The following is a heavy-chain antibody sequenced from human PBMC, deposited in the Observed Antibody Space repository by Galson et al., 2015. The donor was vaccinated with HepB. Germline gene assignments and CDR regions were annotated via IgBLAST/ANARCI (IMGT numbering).Heavy chain of an antibody. CDR3: VKDSGSRGGAYDI. J-gene: IGHJ3*02. CDR1: GFAFRQYI. D-gene: IGHD1-26*01. CDR2: ISAGGSST. V-gene: IGHV3-23*01. Sequence: SLRLSCAASGFAFRQYIMSWVRQAPGKGLEWVSGISAGGSSTYYADSVKGRFAISRDDSTNTLYLQVNSLRAEDTAVYYCVKDSGSRGGAYDIWSQGTMVTVSS.